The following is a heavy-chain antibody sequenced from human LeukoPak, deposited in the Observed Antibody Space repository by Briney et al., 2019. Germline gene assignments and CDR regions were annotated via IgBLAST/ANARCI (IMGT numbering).Heavy chain of an antibody. D-gene: IGHD5-18*01. CDR2: ISANNGNT. V-gene: IGHV1-18*01. CDR3: ARIGGIQLTVGYFDY. CDR1: GYTFTSYG. Sequence: ASVKVSCKASGYTFTSYGISWVRQAPGQGLEWMGWISANNGNTNYAQKLQGRVTMTTDTSTSTAYMELRSLRSDDTAVYYCARIGGIQLTVGYFDYWGQGTLVTVSS. J-gene: IGHJ4*02.